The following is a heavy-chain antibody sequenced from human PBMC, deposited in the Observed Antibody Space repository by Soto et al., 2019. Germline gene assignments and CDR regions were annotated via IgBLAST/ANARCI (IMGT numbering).Heavy chain of an antibody. J-gene: IGHJ3*02. D-gene: IGHD6-19*01. Sequence: GGSLRLSCAASGFTFSNHGMHWVRQAPGKGLEWVAVIWFDGSNKYYADSVKGRFTISRDNSKNTLYLQINSLRAEDTAVYYCSKYSRGDAPNIWGQGTMVTVSS. CDR3: SKYSRGDAPNI. CDR1: GFTFSNHG. CDR2: IWFDGSNK. V-gene: IGHV3-30*02.